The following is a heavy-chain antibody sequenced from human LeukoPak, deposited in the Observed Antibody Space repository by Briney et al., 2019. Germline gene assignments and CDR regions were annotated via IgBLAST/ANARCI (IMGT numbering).Heavy chain of an antibody. Sequence: ASVKVSCKASGYTFTSYYMHWVRQAPGQGLEWMGIINPSGGSTSYAQKFQGRVTMTRDTSTSTVYMELSGLRSEDTAVYYCASSVAGINWYFDLWGRGTLVTVSS. J-gene: IGHJ2*01. D-gene: IGHD6-19*01. CDR2: INPSGGST. V-gene: IGHV1-46*01. CDR3: ASSVAGINWYFDL. CDR1: GYTFTSYY.